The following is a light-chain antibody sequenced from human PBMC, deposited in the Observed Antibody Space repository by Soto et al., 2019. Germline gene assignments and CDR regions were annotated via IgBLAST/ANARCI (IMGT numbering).Light chain of an antibody. CDR1: FSDVGGYDD. J-gene: IGLJ1*01. V-gene: IGLV2-14*01. Sequence: QSVLTQPASVSGSPGQSIAISCTGTFSDVGGYDDVSWYQQHPDKAPKLMIYEVTKRPSGVSNRFSGSKSGNTASLTISGLPHDDDADYYCSSHTSGSTRVFGSGTKLTVL. CDR3: SSHTSGSTRV. CDR2: EVT.